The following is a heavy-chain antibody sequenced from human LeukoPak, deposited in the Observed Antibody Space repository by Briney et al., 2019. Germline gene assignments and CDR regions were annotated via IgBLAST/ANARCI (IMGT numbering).Heavy chain of an antibody. D-gene: IGHD3-16*01. V-gene: IGHV6-1*01. CDR3: ASSSLRGSYAFDI. Sequence: SQTLSLICAISGDSDCNNNAAWNWIRQTPSRGLEWLGRTYYRSKWYTDYAVSVSSGITIDPDASKNQFSLQLNSVTPEDTAVYYCASSSLRGSYAFDIWGQGTMVTVSS. J-gene: IGHJ3*02. CDR2: TYYRSKWYT. CDR1: GDSDCNNNAA.